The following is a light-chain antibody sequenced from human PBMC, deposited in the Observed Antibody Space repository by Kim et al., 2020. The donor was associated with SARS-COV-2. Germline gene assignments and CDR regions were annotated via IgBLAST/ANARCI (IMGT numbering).Light chain of an antibody. J-gene: IGLJ1*01. CDR2: EVS. Sequence: QSALTQPASVSGSPGQSITISCTGTSSDVGSYDTVSWYQQHPGKAPKLIIYEVSKRPSGVSNRFSGSKSGNTASLTISGLQAEYEADYYCCSYAGSRTYVFGTGTKVTVL. V-gene: IGLV2-23*02. CDR1: SSDVGSYDT. CDR3: CSYAGSRTYV.